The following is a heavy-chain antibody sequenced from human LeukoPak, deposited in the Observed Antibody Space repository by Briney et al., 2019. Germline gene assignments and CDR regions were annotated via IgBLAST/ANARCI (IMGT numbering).Heavy chain of an antibody. CDR3: AKGSLEGGFDF. J-gene: IGHJ4*02. CDR2: IYYRSKWSN. CDR1: RDSLSSNYAA. Sequence: SQTLSLTCGLSRDSLSSNYAAWNWLRQSPSSGLEWLGMIYYRSKWSNDYAVSVKSRIIINPETSKNQCSLQLSSVTPEGTAVYYCAKGSLEGGFDFWGQGILVIVSS. V-gene: IGHV6-1*01. D-gene: IGHD3-16*01.